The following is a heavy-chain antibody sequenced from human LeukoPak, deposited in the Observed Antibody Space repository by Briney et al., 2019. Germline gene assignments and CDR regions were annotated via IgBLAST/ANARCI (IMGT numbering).Heavy chain of an antibody. CDR3: AKDLQQWVDSFDI. D-gene: IGHD6-19*01. V-gene: IGHV3-23*01. Sequence: GGSLRLSCAASEFTFSSYSMNWVRQAPGKGLEWVSAISGSGGSTYYADSVKGRFTISRDNSKNTLYLQMNSLRAEDTAVYYCAKDLQQWVDSFDIWGQGTMVTVSS. CDR2: ISGSGGST. J-gene: IGHJ3*02. CDR1: EFTFSSYS.